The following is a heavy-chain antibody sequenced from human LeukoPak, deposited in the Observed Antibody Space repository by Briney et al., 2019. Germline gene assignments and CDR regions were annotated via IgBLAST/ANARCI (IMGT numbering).Heavy chain of an antibody. J-gene: IGHJ4*02. Sequence: SGGSLRLSCTASGFAFGDFAMNWVRQAPGKGLEWVGFIKTKLYGGTTEYAASVKGRFTISRDDSKAIAYLQMNSLKTEDTAVYYCTRDHRDDWNPGYYFDYWAREPWSPSPQ. D-gene: IGHD1-1*01. CDR1: GFAFGDFA. CDR3: TRDHRDDWNPGYYFDY. CDR2: IKTKLYGGTT. V-gene: IGHV3-49*04.